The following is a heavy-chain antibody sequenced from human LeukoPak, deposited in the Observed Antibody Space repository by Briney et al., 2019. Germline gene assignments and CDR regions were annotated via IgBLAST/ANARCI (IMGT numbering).Heavy chain of an antibody. Sequence: AASVTVSCTASGYTFTSYGISWVRQAPGQGLEWMGWISAYNGNTNYAQKLQGRVTMTTDTSTSTAYMELRSLRSDDTAVYYCARADYGDYAHFDYWGQGTLVTVSS. CDR3: ARADYGDYAHFDY. D-gene: IGHD4-17*01. CDR2: ISAYNGNT. J-gene: IGHJ4*02. V-gene: IGHV1-18*01. CDR1: GYTFTSYG.